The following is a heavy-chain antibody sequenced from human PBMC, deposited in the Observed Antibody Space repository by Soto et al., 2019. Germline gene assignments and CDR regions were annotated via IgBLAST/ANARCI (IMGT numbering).Heavy chain of an antibody. J-gene: IGHJ5*02. CDR1: GRTFSSYA. V-gene: IGHV1-69*13. Sequence: SVKVSCKASGRTFSSYAISWVRQPPGQELEWMGEIIPIFGTAIYAQKFQGRVMITADASTSTAYMQLRILRSEDTAAYYCARERGPSSGYCPYSFGPWVQGTLVTV. CDR2: IIPIFGTA. D-gene: IGHD3-22*01. CDR3: ARERGPSSGYCPYSFGP.